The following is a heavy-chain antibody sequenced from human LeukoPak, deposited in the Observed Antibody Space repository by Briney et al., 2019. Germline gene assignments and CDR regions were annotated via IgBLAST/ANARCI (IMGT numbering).Heavy chain of an antibody. D-gene: IGHD5-12*01. Sequence: GGSLRLSCAASGFTVSSDNMSWVRQVPGRGLERVAVVYSGDDGTNYADSVRGRFTISRDDSKSTVFLQMNSLRVDDTAIYYCTKRNSGGYYDYWGQGTLVTVSS. J-gene: IGHJ4*02. CDR3: TKRNSGGYYDY. CDR1: GFTVSSDN. V-gene: IGHV3-66*02. CDR2: VYSGDDGT.